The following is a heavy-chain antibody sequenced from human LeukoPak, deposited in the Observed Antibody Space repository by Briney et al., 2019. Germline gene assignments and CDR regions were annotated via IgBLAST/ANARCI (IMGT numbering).Heavy chain of an antibody. D-gene: IGHD1-1*01. CDR3: AGRAGSTDY. CDR2: IKQDASET. V-gene: IGHV3-7*01. J-gene: IGHJ4*02. CDR1: GFTFSNYW. Sequence: GGSLRLSCAASGFTFSNYWMSWVRQAPGKGLQWVATIKQDASETFYVDSVKGRLTISRDNAKSSLYLQMNNLRDEDTAVYYCAGRAGSTDYWGQGALVTVSS.